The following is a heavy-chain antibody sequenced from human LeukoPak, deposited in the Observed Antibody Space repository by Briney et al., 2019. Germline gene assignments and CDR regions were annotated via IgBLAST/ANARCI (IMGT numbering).Heavy chain of an antibody. V-gene: IGHV3-74*01. J-gene: IGHJ3*02. CDR2: INSDGSST. D-gene: IGHD2-15*01. CDR1: GFTFSNYW. Sequence: GGSLRLSCAASGFTFSNYWMYWVRQAPGKGLVWVSHINSDGSSTNYADSVKGRFTISRDNAKNTVYLQMNSLRAEDTAVYYCVRGGLPNAFDMWGQGTMVTASS. CDR3: VRGGLPNAFDM.